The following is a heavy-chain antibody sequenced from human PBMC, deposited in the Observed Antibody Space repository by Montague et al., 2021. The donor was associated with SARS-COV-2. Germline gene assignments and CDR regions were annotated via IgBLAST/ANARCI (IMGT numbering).Heavy chain of an antibody. Sequence: SLRLSCAASGFAFSNYWWNWVRPAPGKGLEWVSRINRDGSHTSYADSVKGRFSISRDNARDTLYLEVNSLRAEDTAIYFCAGAPYCGGNRCNSFAYHGIDDWGQGTPVTVSS. CDR3: AGAPYCGGNRCNSFAYHGIDD. D-gene: IGHD2-21*01. J-gene: IGHJ4*02. V-gene: IGHV3-74*01. CDR1: GFAFSNYW. CDR2: INRDGSHT.